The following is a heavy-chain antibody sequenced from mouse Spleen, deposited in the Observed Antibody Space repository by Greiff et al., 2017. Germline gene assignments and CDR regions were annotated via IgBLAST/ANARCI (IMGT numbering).Heavy chain of an antibody. Sequence: VQLQQSGAELVRPGVSVKISCKGSGYTFTDYAMHWVKQSHAKSLEWIGVISTYYGDASYNQKFKGKATMTVDKSSSTAYMELARLTSEDSAIYYCARYYGSSLDYWGQGTTLTVSS. CDR2: ISTYYGDA. CDR3: ARYYGSSLDY. CDR1: GYTFTDYA. V-gene: IGHV1S137*01. J-gene: IGHJ2*01. D-gene: IGHD1-1*01.